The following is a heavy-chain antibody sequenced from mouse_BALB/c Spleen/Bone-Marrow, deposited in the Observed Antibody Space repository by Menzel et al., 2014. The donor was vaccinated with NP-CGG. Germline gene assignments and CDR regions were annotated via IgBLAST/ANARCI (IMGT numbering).Heavy chain of an antibody. CDR2: IDSANGNT. J-gene: IGHJ4*01. CDR1: GFNTKDTY. D-gene: IGHD2-3*01. V-gene: IGHV14-3*02. CDR3: ARNGYYVYYYAMDY. Sequence: EVQLQQSGAELVKPGASVKLSCTASGFNTKDTYMHWVKQRPEQGLEWIGRIDSANGNTKYDPKFQGKATITADTSSNTAYLQLSSLTSEDTAVYYCARNGYYVYYYAMDYWGQGTSVTVSS.